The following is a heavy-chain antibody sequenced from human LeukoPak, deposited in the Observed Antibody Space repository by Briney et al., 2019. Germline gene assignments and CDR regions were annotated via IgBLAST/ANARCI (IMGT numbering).Heavy chain of an antibody. V-gene: IGHV3-74*01. D-gene: IGHD3-22*01. J-gene: IGHJ4*02. Sequence: GGSLRLSCAASGFHFSTYGMNWVRQAPGKGLVWVSRINSDGSSTSYADSVKGRFTISRDNAKNTLYLQMSSLRAEDTAVYYCARSAFYGGTGYYYDYWGQGALVTVSS. CDR1: GFHFSTYG. CDR2: INSDGSST. CDR3: ARSAFYGGTGYYYDY.